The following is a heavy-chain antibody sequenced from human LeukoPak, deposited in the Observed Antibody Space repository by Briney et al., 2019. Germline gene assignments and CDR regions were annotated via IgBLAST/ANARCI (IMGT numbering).Heavy chain of an antibody. CDR2: ISAYNGNT. CDR3: ARVYVVVPASFSRSRTPFDI. J-gene: IGHJ3*02. CDR1: GYTFTSYG. D-gene: IGHD2-2*01. Sequence: ASVKVSCKASGYTFTSYGISWARQAPGQGLEWMGWISAYNGNTNYAQKLQGRVTMTTDTSTSRAYMELRSLRSDDTAVYYCARVYVVVPASFSRSRTPFDIWGQGTMVTVSS. V-gene: IGHV1-18*01.